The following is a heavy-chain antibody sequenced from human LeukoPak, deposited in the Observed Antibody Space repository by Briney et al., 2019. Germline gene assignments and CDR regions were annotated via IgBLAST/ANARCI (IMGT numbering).Heavy chain of an antibody. J-gene: IGHJ4*02. Sequence: ASVKVSCKASGYTFTSYGISWVRQAPGQGLEWMGWISAYNGNTNYAQKLQGRVTMTTDTSTSTAYMELRSLRSDDTAVYYCASRSVYYDSSGYPSDYWGQGTLVTVSS. CDR2: ISAYNGNT. D-gene: IGHD3-22*01. CDR1: GYTFTSYG. V-gene: IGHV1-18*01. CDR3: ASRSVYYDSSGYPSDY.